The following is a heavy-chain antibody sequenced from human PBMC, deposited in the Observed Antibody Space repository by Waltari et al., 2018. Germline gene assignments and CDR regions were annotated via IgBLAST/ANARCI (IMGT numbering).Heavy chain of an antibody. CDR1: GYPLTELS. CDR2: FDPEHGET. CDR3: ARASIYGSGTHYYYYYGMDV. D-gene: IGHD3-10*01. V-gene: IGHV1-24*01. Sequence: QVQLVQSGAEVKKPGASVKVSCKVSGYPLTELSMQRVRQGPGTGIEWMGGFDPEHGETIYAQKFQGRVTMTEDTSTDTAYMELSSLRSEDTAVYYCARASIYGSGTHYYYYYGMDVWGQGTTVTVSS. J-gene: IGHJ6*02.